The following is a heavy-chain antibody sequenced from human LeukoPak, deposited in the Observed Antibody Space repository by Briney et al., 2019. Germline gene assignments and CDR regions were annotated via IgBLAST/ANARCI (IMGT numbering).Heavy chain of an antibody. CDR2: INHSGST. Sequence: SETLSLTCTVSGGSISSSSYYWSWIRQPPGKGLEWIGEINHSGSTNYNPSLKSRVTISVDTSKNQFSLKLSSVTAADTAVYYCARDGVVVPAAGFDYWGQGTLVTVSS. CDR1: GGSISSSSYY. D-gene: IGHD2-2*01. J-gene: IGHJ4*02. V-gene: IGHV4-39*07. CDR3: ARDGVVVPAAGFDY.